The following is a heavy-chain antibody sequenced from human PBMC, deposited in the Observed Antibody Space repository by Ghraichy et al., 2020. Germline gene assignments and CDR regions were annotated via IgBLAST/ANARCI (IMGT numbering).Heavy chain of an antibody. V-gene: IGHV3-23*01. CDR1: GFTFSNYV. J-gene: IGHJ6*02. Sequence: GGSLRLSCAASGFTFSNYVMSWVRQAPGKGLEWVSGISGSGGSTYYTESLKGRFTIARDNSKNTLILQMNSLRAEDTAVYYCAKGIAAGTTTISYSYNGMDIWGQGTKVTVSS. CDR3: AKGIAAGTTTISYSYNGMDI. D-gene: IGHD6-13*01. CDR2: ISGSGGST.